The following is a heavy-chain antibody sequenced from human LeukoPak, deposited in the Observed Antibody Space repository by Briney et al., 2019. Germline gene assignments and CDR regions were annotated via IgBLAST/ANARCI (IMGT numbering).Heavy chain of an antibody. Sequence: SVKVSCKASGGTFSSYAISWVRQAPGQGLEWMGGIIPIFGTANYAQKFQGRVTITADESTSTAYMELSSLRSEDTAVYYCAREMATGPNRAIAPDYWGQGALVTVSS. D-gene: IGHD5-24*01. CDR2: IIPIFGTA. V-gene: IGHV1-69*13. CDR1: GGTFSSYA. CDR3: AREMATGPNRAIAPDY. J-gene: IGHJ4*02.